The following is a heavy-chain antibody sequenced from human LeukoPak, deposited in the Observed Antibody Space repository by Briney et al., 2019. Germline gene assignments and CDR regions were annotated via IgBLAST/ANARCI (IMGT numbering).Heavy chain of an antibody. D-gene: IGHD1-26*01. CDR2: INYSGNT. CDR1: GGSISSSSYY. Sequence: PSETLSLTCTVSGGSISSSSYYWGWIRQPPGKGLEWIGFINYSGNTNYKSSLKSRVTISVDTSKNQFSLKLSSVTAADTAVYFCARARIVGPIDYWGQGTLVTVSS. V-gene: IGHV4-61*05. J-gene: IGHJ4*02. CDR3: ARARIVGPIDY.